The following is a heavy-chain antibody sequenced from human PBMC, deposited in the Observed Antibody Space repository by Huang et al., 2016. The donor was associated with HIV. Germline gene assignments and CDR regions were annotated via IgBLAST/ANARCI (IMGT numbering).Heavy chain of an antibody. J-gene: IGHJ4*02. V-gene: IGHV3-74*01. CDR1: GFTFSSYW. CDR2: INSDGSRS. Sequence: EVQLVESGGGLVQPGGSLRLSCATSGFTFSSYWMHWVRQAPGKGLVWGSRINSDGSRSGYADSVKGRFTISRDNANNTLYLQMNSLRAEDTAVYYCVRDPRIQSWLNYFDYWGQGTLVSVSS. CDR3: VRDPRIQSWLNYFDY. D-gene: IGHD3-22*01.